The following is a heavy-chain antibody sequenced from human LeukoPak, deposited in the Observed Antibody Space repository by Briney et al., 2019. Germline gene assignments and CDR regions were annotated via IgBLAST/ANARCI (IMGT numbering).Heavy chain of an antibody. Sequence: SETLSLTCTVSGGSISSYYWSWIRQPPGKGLEWIGYIYYSGSTNYNPSLKSRVTISVDTSKNQFSLKLSSVTAADTAVYYCARATNYYDSSGYVDFDYWGQGTLVTVSS. CDR1: GGSISSYY. D-gene: IGHD3-22*01. J-gene: IGHJ4*02. V-gene: IGHV4-59*08. CDR2: IYYSGST. CDR3: ARATNYYDSSGYVDFDY.